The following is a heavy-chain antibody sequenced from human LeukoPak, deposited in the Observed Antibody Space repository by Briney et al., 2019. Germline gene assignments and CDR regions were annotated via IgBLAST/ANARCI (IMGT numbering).Heavy chain of an antibody. CDR2: IYYNGDT. J-gene: IGHJ4*02. Sequence: PSETLSLTCTVSRGSMSSSYWGWIRQPPGKGLEWVGYIYYNGDTKYTPSLKSRVTISQDMSRNQFSLNLTSVTAADTAMYYCARGDCGGHCYWGGGDYYFDEWGQGLLVTVSS. CDR3: ARGDCGGHCYWGGGDYYFDE. D-gene: IGHD2-21*01. V-gene: IGHV4-59*01. CDR1: RGSMSSSY.